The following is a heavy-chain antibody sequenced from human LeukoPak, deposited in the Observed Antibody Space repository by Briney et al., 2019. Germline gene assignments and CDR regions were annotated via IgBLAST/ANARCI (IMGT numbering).Heavy chain of an antibody. CDR1: GGSFSGYY. CDR2: INHSGST. J-gene: IGHJ4*02. D-gene: IGHD2-21*02. CDR3: ARDCGGDCYVDY. V-gene: IGHV4-34*01. Sequence: SETLSLTCAVYGGSFSGYYWSWIRQPPGKGLEWIGEINHSGSTNYNPSLKSRVTISVDTSKNQFSLKLSSVTAADTAVYYCARDCGGDCYVDYWGQGTLVTVSS.